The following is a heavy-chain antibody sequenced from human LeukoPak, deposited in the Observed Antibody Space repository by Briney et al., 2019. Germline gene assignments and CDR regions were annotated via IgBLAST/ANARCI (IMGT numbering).Heavy chain of an antibody. D-gene: IGHD3-9*01. Sequence: GASVKVSCKASGYTFTSYAMHWVRQAPGQRLEWMGWINAGNGNTKYSQKFQGRVTITRDTSASTAYMELSSLRSEDTAVYYCARDSVVGYDILTGPFDYWGQGTLVTVSS. CDR2: INAGNGNT. CDR1: GYTFTSYA. CDR3: ARDSVVGYDILTGPFDY. J-gene: IGHJ4*02. V-gene: IGHV1-3*01.